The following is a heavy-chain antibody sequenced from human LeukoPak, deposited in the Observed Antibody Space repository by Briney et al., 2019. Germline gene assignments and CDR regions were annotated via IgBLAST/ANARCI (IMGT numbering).Heavy chain of an antibody. CDR2: ISSSSSYI. Sequence: GGSLRLSCAASGFTFSSYSMNWVRQAPGKGLEWVSSISSSSSYIYYADSVKGRFTISRDNAKNSLYLQMNSLRAEDTAVYYCARGVYIAAAQYAYWGQGTLVTVSS. CDR3: ARGVYIAAAQYAY. D-gene: IGHD6-13*01. V-gene: IGHV3-21*01. J-gene: IGHJ4*02. CDR1: GFTFSSYS.